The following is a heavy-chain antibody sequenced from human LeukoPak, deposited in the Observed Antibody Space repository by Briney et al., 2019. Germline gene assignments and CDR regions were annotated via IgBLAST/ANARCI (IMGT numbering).Heavy chain of an antibody. CDR1: GFTFSSYE. Sequence: PGGSLRLSCAASGFTFSSYEMNWVRQAPGKGLEWVSYISSSGSTIYYADSVKGRFTISRDNAKDALYLQMNSLRAEDTAGYYCAREQGSGWLFDDWGQGTLVTVSS. D-gene: IGHD6-19*01. CDR2: ISSSGSTI. J-gene: IGHJ4*02. V-gene: IGHV3-48*03. CDR3: AREQGSGWLFDD.